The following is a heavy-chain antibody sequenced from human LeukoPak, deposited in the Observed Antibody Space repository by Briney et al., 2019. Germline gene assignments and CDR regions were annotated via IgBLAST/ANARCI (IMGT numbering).Heavy chain of an antibody. CDR3: ARTRITIFGVVNYYYYGMDV. J-gene: IGHJ6*02. V-gene: IGHV1-46*01. CDR2: INPSGGST. Sequence: ASVTVSCKASGYTFTSYYMHWVRQAPGQGLEWMGIINPSGGSTSYAQKFQGRVTMTRDTSTSTVYMELSSLRSEDTAVYYCARTRITIFGVVNYYYYGMDVWGQGTTVTVSS. CDR1: GYTFTSYY. D-gene: IGHD3-3*01.